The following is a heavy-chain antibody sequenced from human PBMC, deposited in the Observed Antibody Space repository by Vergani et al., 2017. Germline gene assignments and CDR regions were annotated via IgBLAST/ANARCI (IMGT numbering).Heavy chain of an antibody. J-gene: IGHJ4*02. CDR1: GDSVSSGSCY. Sequence: QVQLQESGPGLVKPSETLSLTCTVSGDSVSSGSCYWSWIRQPAGKGLGWIGYIYYNGSTNYNPSLKSRVTISVDTAKNQFSLKLSSVTAADTAVYYCAREKYGSGSSTDYWGQGTLVTVSS. CDR3: AREKYGSGSSTDY. CDR2: IYYNGST. D-gene: IGHD3-10*01. V-gene: IGHV4-61*10.